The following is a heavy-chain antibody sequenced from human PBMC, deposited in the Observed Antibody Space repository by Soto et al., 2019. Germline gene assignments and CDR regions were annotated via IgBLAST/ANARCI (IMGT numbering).Heavy chain of an antibody. J-gene: IGHJ4*02. D-gene: IGHD6-13*01. CDR1: GASLSSGSYY. V-gene: IGHV4-61*03. CDR2: FYYTGTT. Sequence: TSETLSLTCTVSGASLSSGSYYWSWSRQPPGKGQERIGYFYYTGTTKYNPSIESRVTISADTSKNHFPLNLASMTAENTASYYCARISFWVKDYWGQGALVT. CDR3: ARISFWVKDY.